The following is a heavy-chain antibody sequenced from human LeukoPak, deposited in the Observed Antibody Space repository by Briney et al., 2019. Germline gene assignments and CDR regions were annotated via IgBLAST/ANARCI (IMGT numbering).Heavy chain of an antibody. V-gene: IGHV4-34*01. CDR1: GGSLSGYY. CDR2: INHSGST. CDR3: ASGASGGVVAAFDY. Sequence: PSETLSLTCAVYGGSLSGYYWSWIRQPPGKGLEWIGEINHSGSTNYNPSLKSRVTISVGTSKNQFSLKLSSVTAADTAVYYCASGASGGVVAAFDYWGQGTLVTVSS. J-gene: IGHJ4*02. D-gene: IGHD2-15*01.